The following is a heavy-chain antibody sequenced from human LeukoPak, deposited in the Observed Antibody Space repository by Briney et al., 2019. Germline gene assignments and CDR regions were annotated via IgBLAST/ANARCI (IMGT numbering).Heavy chain of an antibody. CDR3: ARGLQQQLVRTEDFDY. D-gene: IGHD6-13*01. J-gene: IGHJ4*02. V-gene: IGHV3-48*03. CDR1: GFTFSSYE. Sequence: GSLRLSCAASGFTFSSYEMNWVRQAPGKGLEWVSYISSSGSTIYYADSVKGRFTISRDNAKNSLYLQMNSLRAEDTAVYYCARGLQQQLVRTEDFDYWGQGTLVTVSS. CDR2: ISSSGSTI.